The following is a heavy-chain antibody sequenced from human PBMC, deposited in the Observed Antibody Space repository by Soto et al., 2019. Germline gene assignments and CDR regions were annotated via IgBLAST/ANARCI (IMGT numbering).Heavy chain of an antibody. Sequence: GGSLRLSCAASGFTFSLYSMIWVRQAPGKGLEWVASITSSSSYIYYEDSLKGRFTISRDNAKNSLFLQLDSLRAEDTAVYFCVRARSTDSRPDYWGQGTLVTVAS. D-gene: IGHD3-22*01. V-gene: IGHV3-21*01. CDR3: VRARSTDSRPDY. CDR2: ITSSSSYI. J-gene: IGHJ4*02. CDR1: GFTFSLYS.